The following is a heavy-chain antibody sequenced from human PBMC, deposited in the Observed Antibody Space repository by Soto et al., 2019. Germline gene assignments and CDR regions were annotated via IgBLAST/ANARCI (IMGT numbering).Heavy chain of an antibody. CDR1: GFTFSIYG. J-gene: IGHJ3*02. D-gene: IGHD3-16*01. V-gene: IGHV3-33*01. Sequence: QVQLEESGGGVVQPGRSLRLSCAASGFTFSIYGMHWVRQAPGKGLEWVASLWADGSHECYADSVKGRFTVSRDNSKSTVYLQMNSLRAEDTALYYCAREPTGGNYALDIWGQGTMTVSS. CDR2: LWADGSHE. CDR3: AREPTGGNYALDI.